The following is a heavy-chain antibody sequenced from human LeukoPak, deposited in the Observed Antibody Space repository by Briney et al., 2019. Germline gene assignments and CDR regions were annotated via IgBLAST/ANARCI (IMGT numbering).Heavy chain of an antibody. V-gene: IGHV3-30*01. Sequence: PAGSLRLSCAASGFTFSSYAMHWVRQAPGKGLEWVAVISYDGSNKYYADSVKGRFTISRDNSKNTLYLQMNSLRAEDTAVYYCARDTASSGYYYFDYWGQGTLVTVSS. CDR1: GFTFSSYA. J-gene: IGHJ4*02. D-gene: IGHD3-22*01. CDR3: ARDTASSGYYYFDY. CDR2: ISYDGSNK.